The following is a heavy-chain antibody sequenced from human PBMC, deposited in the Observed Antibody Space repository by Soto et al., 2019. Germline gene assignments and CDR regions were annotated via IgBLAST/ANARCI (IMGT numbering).Heavy chain of an antibody. J-gene: IGHJ6*02. D-gene: IGHD6-19*01. CDR3: ARGAVAGDYYYYYGMDV. V-gene: IGHV4-59*01. CDR1: CGSISSYY. Sequence: SETLSLTCTVSCGSISSYYWSWIRQPPGKGLEWIGYIYYSGGTNYNPSLKSRVTISVDTSKNQFSLKLSSVTAADTAVYYCARGAVAGDYYYYYGMDVWGQGTTVTVSS. CDR2: IYYSGGT.